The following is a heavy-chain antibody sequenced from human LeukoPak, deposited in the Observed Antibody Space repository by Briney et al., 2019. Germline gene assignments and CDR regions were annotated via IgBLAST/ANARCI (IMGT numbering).Heavy chain of an antibody. CDR3: ARDWGLQRAVDY. D-gene: IGHD3-16*01. CDR1: GFTFSSYG. Sequence: GGSLRLSCAASGFTFSSYGIHWVRQAPGKGLEWVAVISYDGSNKYYADSAKGRFTISRDNSKNTLYLQMNSLRAEDTAVYYCARDWGLQRAVDYWGQGTLVTVSS. CDR2: ISYDGSNK. J-gene: IGHJ4*02. V-gene: IGHV3-30*03.